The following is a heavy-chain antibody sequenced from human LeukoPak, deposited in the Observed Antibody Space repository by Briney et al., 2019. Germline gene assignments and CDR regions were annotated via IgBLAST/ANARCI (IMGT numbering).Heavy chain of an antibody. CDR1: GASISSGSSF. CDR3: ARHTQYMGFDS. D-gene: IGHD1-1*01. Sequence: SETLSLTCTISGASISSGSSFWGWIRQPPGKGLEWIGNIYYSGNSYYSPSLQSRVTISVDTSKNQFSLKLSSVTAADTAMYYCARHTQYMGFDSWGQGTLVTVSS. V-gene: IGHV4-39*01. J-gene: IGHJ4*02. CDR2: IYYSGNS.